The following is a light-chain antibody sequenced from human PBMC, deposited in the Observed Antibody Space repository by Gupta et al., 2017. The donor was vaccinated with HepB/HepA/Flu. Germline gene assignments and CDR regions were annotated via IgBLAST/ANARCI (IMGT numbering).Light chain of an antibody. CDR1: SFNIGSNT. CDR2: SYD. CDR3: AACDDSLNGVV. J-gene: IGLJ2*01. V-gene: IGLV1-44*01. Sequence: QSVLTQPPSASGTPGQRVTISCSGSSFNIGSNTVNWYQQLPGTAPKLLIYSYDQRPSGVPDRFSGSKSGTSASLAISGLQSEDEADYYCAACDDSLNGVVFGGGTKLTVL.